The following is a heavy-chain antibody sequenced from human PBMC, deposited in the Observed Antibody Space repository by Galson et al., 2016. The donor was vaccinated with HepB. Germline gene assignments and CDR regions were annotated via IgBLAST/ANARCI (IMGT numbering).Heavy chain of an antibody. CDR2: ISYDGTNK. CDR3: AKARPITMIVVLGEADFDY. Sequence: SLRLSCAASGFTFSSYAIHWVRQAPGKGLEWVAVISYDGTNKYYADSVKSRFTISRDNSKNSLYLQMNSLRAEDTAVYYCAKARPITMIVVLGEADFDYWGQGTLVTVSS. J-gene: IGHJ4*02. V-gene: IGHV3-30-3*01. D-gene: IGHD3-22*01. CDR1: GFTFSSYA.